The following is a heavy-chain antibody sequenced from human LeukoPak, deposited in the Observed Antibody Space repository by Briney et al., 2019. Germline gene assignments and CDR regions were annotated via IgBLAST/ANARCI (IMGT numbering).Heavy chain of an antibody. D-gene: IGHD3-22*01. CDR3: ARVGGYTTGRPDY. CDR1: GFIFSSYS. J-gene: IGHJ4*02. V-gene: IGHV3-21*01. CDR2: ISSSSSYI. Sequence: GGSLRLSCAASGFIFSSYSMNWVRQAPGKGLEWVSSISSSSSYIYYADSVKGRFTISRDNAKNSLYLQMNSLRAEDTAVYYCARVGGYTTGRPDYWGQGTLVTVSS.